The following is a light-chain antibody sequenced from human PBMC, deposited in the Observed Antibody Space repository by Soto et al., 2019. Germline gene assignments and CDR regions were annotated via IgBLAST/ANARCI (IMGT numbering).Light chain of an antibody. J-gene: IGKJ3*01. CDR3: LQHNSYPFS. CDR1: QGIGND. CDR2: TIS. Sequence: DIQMTQSPSSLSASVVDRVTITCRASQGIGNDLGWYQQMPGKAPKRLIYTISTLQSGVPSRFSGSGSGTEFTLTISSLQLEDFATYYCLQHNSYPFSFGPGTKVDIK. V-gene: IGKV1-17*01.